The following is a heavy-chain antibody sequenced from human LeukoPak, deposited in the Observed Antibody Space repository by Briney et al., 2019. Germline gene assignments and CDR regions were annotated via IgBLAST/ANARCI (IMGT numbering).Heavy chain of an antibody. Sequence: ASVKVSCKASGYTFTGYYMHWVRQAPGQGLEWMGRINPNSGGTNYAQKFQGRVTMTRDTSISTAYMELSRLRSDDTAVYYCARERRLYCSSTSCYARAFDIWGQGTMVTVSS. CDR1: GYTFTGYY. V-gene: IGHV1-2*06. J-gene: IGHJ3*02. CDR2: INPNSGGT. D-gene: IGHD2-2*01. CDR3: ARERRLYCSSTSCYARAFDI.